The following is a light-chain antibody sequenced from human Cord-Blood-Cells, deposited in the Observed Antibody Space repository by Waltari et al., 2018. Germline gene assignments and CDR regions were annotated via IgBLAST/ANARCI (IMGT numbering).Light chain of an antibody. CDR3: AAWDDSLSGTV. CDR2: RNN. V-gene: IGLV1-47*01. CDR1: SSNIGSNY. Sequence: QSVLTQPPSASGTPGQRVTISCSGSSSNIGSNYVYWYQQLPGTAPKLLIYRNNQRPSGVPDRFSGSKSGTSASRAISGLRSEDEADYYCAAWDDSLSGTVFGGGTKLTVL. J-gene: IGLJ3*02.